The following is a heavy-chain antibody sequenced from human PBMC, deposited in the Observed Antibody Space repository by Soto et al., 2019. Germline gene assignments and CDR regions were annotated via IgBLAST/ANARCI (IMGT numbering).Heavy chain of an antibody. CDR2: IWFDGSNK. CDR3: ARAAYTSGYYYFDH. V-gene: IGHV3-33*01. Sequence: SLRLSCASSGFNVSGDAMHWVRQAPGKGLEWVANIWFDGSNKNYADSVKGRFTISRDNSKNTLFLQVNSLRAEDTAIYYCARAAYTSGYYYFDHWGQGT. D-gene: IGHD6-19*01. CDR1: GFNVSGDA. J-gene: IGHJ4*02.